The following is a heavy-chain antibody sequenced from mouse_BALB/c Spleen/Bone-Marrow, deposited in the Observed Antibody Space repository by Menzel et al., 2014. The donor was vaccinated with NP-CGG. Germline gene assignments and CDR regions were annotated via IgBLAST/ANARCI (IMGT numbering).Heavy chain of an antibody. D-gene: IGHD1-1*01. Sequence: VQLLESAAELARPGVSVKLSCKASGYIFTSYSIQWIKQRPGQGLEWIGYINPSIGYTEYNQKFKDKTTLSADTSSSTTYMQLSSLASEDSAVYYCAREGTYYAYFDYWGQGTTLTVSS. CDR2: INPSIGYT. CDR3: AREGTYYAYFDY. V-gene: IGHV1-4*02. CDR1: GYIFTSYS. J-gene: IGHJ2*01.